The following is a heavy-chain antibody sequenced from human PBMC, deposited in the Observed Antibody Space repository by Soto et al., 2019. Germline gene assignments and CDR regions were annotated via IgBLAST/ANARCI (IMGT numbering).Heavy chain of an antibody. V-gene: IGHV3-33*01. Sequence: VQLVESGGGVVQPGRSLRLSCAASGSTFSNYGMHWVRQATGKGPEWVAVIWYDGSNKYYGESVKGRFSISRDNSKNTLYLDINSLRTEDTAVYYCARDGGSHGPSYFDSWGQGSLVIVSS. CDR2: IWYDGSNK. CDR3: ARDGGSHGPSYFDS. CDR1: GSTFSNYG. J-gene: IGHJ4*02. D-gene: IGHD3-16*01.